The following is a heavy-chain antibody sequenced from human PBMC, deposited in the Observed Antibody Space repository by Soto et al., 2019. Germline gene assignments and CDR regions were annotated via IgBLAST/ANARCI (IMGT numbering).Heavy chain of an antibody. V-gene: IGHV4-30-4*01. D-gene: IGHD2-2*01. CDR1: GGSISSGDYY. CDR3: ARDHSYCSSTSCFSRGWGMDV. J-gene: IGHJ6*02. CDR2: IYYSGST. Sequence: SETLSLTCTVSGGSISSGDYYWSWIRQPPGKGLEWIGYIYYSGSTYYNPSLKSRVTISVDTSKNQFSLKLSSVTAADTAVYYCARDHSYCSSTSCFSRGWGMDVWGQGTTVTVSS.